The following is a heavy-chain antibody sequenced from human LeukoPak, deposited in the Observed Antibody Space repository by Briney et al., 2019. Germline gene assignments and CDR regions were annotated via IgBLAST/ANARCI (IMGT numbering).Heavy chain of an antibody. D-gene: IGHD2-15*01. J-gene: IGHJ3*02. CDR3: ARRGYCSGGSCNGAFDI. CDR1: GYSFNTYW. V-gene: IGHV5-51*01. CDR2: IYPGDSDT. Sequence: PGESLKISFKGSGYSFNTYWIGWVRQMPGKGLEWMGIIYPGDSDTRYSPSFQGQVTISADKSISTAYLQWSSLKASDTAMYYCARRGYCSGGSCNGAFDIWGQGTMVTVSS.